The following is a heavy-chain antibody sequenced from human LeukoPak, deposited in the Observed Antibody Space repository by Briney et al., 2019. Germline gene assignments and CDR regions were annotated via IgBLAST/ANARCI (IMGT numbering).Heavy chain of an antibody. V-gene: IGHV1-18*01. CDR1: GYTFTSYG. D-gene: IGHD2-15*01. CDR3: ARDIATVVHQD. J-gene: IGHJ4*02. CDR2: VSGYNGNT. Sequence: ASVKVSSKTSGYTFTSYGVSWVRQAPGQGLEWMGWVSGYNGNTNYVQRFQGRVTMTTDTSTTTAYMELRNLRSDDTAVYYCARDIATVVHQDWGQGTLVTVSS.